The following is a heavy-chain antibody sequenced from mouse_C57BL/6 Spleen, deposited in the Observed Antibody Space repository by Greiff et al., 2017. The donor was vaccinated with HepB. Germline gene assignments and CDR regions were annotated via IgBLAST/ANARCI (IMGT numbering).Heavy chain of an antibody. D-gene: IGHD4-1*01. J-gene: IGHJ1*03. CDR2: ISDGGSYT. Sequence: EVMLVESGGGLVKPGGSLKLSCAASGFTFSSYAMSWVRQTPEKRLEWVATISDGGSYTYYPDNVKGRFTISRDNAKNNLYLQMSHLKSEDTAMYYCARDGENWDWYFDVWGTGTTVTVSS. CDR1: GFTFSSYA. V-gene: IGHV5-4*01. CDR3: ARDGENWDWYFDV.